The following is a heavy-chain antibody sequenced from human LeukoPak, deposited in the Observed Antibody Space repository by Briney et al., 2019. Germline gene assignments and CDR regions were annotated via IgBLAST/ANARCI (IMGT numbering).Heavy chain of an antibody. Sequence: SVKVSCKTSGGTFSSYAITWVRQTPGQGLEWMGGIIPIFGTANYAQKFQGRVTITADKSTSTAYMELSSLRSEDTAVYYCASLTYYYDSSGYFQPPYYFDYWGQGTLVTVSS. CDR1: GGTFSSYA. D-gene: IGHD3-22*01. CDR2: IIPIFGTA. J-gene: IGHJ4*02. CDR3: ASLTYYYDSSGYFQPPYYFDY. V-gene: IGHV1-69*06.